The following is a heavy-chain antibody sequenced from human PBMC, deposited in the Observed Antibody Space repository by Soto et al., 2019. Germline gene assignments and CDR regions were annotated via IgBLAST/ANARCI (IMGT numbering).Heavy chain of an antibody. Sequence: PGGSLRLSCAASGFTFSSYAMHWVRQAPGKGLEWVAVISYDGSNKYYADSVKGRFTISRDNSKNTLYLQMNSLRAEDTAVYYCARVEGVVVPAAMGRWYYGMDVWGQGTTVTVSS. CDR1: GFTFSSYA. CDR3: ARVEGVVVPAAMGRWYYGMDV. V-gene: IGHV3-30-3*01. D-gene: IGHD2-2*01. J-gene: IGHJ6*02. CDR2: ISYDGSNK.